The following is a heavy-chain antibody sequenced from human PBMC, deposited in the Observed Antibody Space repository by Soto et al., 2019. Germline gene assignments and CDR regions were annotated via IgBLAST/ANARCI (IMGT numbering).Heavy chain of an antibody. D-gene: IGHD6-13*01. Sequence: VQLVESGGGVVQPGRSLRLSCAASGFTFSSYGMHWVRQAPGKGLEWVAVIWYDGSNKYYADSVKGRFTISRDNSKNTLYLQMNSLRAEDTAVYYCARGREQLNYFDYWGQGTLVTVSS. CDR2: IWYDGSNK. CDR1: GFTFSSYG. CDR3: ARGREQLNYFDY. V-gene: IGHV3-33*01. J-gene: IGHJ4*02.